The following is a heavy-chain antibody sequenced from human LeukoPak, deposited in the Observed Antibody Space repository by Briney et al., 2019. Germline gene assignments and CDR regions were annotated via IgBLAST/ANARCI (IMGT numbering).Heavy chain of an antibody. CDR1: GVFITDHN. Sequence: ETLSLTCSVSGVFITDHNWSWLRKSPGKGLEWIGCINYSGGTYTNPSLRSRLTLSLDASKNQCSLRLTSVTAADAAVYFCARGLSGNYQYYLDYWGQGTQVTVST. J-gene: IGHJ4*02. CDR2: INYSGGT. V-gene: IGHV4-59*11. CDR3: ARGLSGNYQYYLDY. D-gene: IGHD1-26*01.